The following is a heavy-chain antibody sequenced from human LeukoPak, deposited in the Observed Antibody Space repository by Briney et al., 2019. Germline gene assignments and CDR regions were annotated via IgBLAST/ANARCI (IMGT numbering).Heavy chain of an antibody. V-gene: IGHV4-59*08. CDR3: ARHNSGYDFEYYYYYGMDV. CDR1: GGSISSYY. CDR2: IYYSGST. Sequence: PSETLSLTCTVSGGSISSYYWSWIRQPPGKGLEWIGYIYYSGSTNYNPSLKSRVTISVDTSKNQFSLKLSSVTAADTAVYYCARHNSGYDFEYYYYYGMDVWGQGTTATVSS. J-gene: IGHJ6*02. D-gene: IGHD5-12*01.